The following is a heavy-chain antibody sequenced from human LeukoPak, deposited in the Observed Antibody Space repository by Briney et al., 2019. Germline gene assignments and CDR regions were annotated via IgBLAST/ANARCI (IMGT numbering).Heavy chain of an antibody. J-gene: IGHJ4*02. Sequence: ASVKVSCKASGYTFTGYYMHWVRQAPGQGLEWMGWINPNSGGTNYAQKFQGRVTMTRDTSISTAYMELSRLRSEDTAVYYCATSRQNPITMVRGVMLGWGQGTLVTVSS. CDR2: INPNSGGT. V-gene: IGHV1-2*02. CDR3: ATSRQNPITMVRGVMLG. CDR1: GYTFTGYY. D-gene: IGHD3-10*01.